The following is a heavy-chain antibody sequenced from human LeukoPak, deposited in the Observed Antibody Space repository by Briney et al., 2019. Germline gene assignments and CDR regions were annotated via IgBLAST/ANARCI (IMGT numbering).Heavy chain of an antibody. CDR1: GFTFSSYG. J-gene: IGHJ4*02. V-gene: IGHV3-33*01. CDR2: IWYDGSNK. CDR3: ARDSGGSYYLPYFDY. Sequence: GRSLRLSCAASGFTFSSYGMHWVRQAPGKGLEWVAVIWYDGSNKYYADSVKGRFTISRDNSKNTLYLQMNSLRAEGTAVYYCARDSGGSYYLPYFDYWGQGTLVTVSS. D-gene: IGHD1-26*01.